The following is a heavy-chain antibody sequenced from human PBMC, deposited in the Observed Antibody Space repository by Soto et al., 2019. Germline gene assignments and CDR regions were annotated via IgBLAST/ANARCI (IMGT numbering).Heavy chain of an antibody. D-gene: IGHD6-19*01. J-gene: IGHJ4*02. CDR1: GFTFSISS. CDR3: AKGGRQWLVTSDFNY. CDR2: VSHDGRNT. V-gene: IGHV3-30*18. Sequence: GGSLRLSCAASGFTFSISSMNWVRQAPGKGLEWVAVVSHDGRNTHYADSVKGRFTISRDSSKNTVSLEMTSLRAEDTAVYYCAKGGRQWLVTSDFNYWGQGALVTVSS.